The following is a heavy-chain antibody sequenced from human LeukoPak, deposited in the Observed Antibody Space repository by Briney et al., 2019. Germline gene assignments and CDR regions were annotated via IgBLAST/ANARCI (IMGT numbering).Heavy chain of an antibody. D-gene: IGHD1-1*01. V-gene: IGHV1-69*13. J-gene: IGHJ6*02. CDR2: IIPIFGTA. CDR1: GYTFTSYD. Sequence: GASVKVSCKTSGYTFTSYDVNWVRQAPGQGLEWMGGIIPIFGTANYAQKFQGRVTITADESTSTAYMELSSLRSEDTAVYYCARVGLERRLGRHNYYYYGMDVWGQGTTVTVSS. CDR3: ARVGLERRLGRHNYYYYGMDV.